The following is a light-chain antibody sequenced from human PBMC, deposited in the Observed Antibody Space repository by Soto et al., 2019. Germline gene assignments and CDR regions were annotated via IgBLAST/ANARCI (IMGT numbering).Light chain of an antibody. Sequence: EIVLTQSPGTLSLSPGERATLSCRASQSINSRYLAWYQQKPGQAPRLLIYGASSRATGIPDRFSGSGSRTDFTLTISRLEPEDFAVYYCKQFGSSPGFTFGPGTIVDIK. J-gene: IGKJ3*01. CDR2: GAS. CDR3: KQFGSSPGFT. V-gene: IGKV3-20*01. CDR1: QSINSRY.